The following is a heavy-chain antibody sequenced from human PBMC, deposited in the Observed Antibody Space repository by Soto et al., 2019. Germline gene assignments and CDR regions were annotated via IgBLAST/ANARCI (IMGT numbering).Heavy chain of an antibody. Sequence: QVQLQESGPGLVKPSETLSLTCTVSGGSVSSGSYYWSWIRQPPGKGLEWIGYIHYTGSTNYNPSLKTRVSISLDASKNQFSLKLSSVTAADTAVYSCARVQSWNYVFDYWGQGTLVTVSS. CDR2: IHYTGST. CDR3: ARVQSWNYVFDY. CDR1: GGSVSSGSYY. D-gene: IGHD1-7*01. J-gene: IGHJ4*02. V-gene: IGHV4-61*01.